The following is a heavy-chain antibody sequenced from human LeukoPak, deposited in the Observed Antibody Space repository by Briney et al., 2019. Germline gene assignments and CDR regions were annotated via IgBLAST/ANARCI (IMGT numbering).Heavy chain of an antibody. D-gene: IGHD2-8*02. V-gene: IGHV3-74*01. CDR1: GFTLGSYW. Sequence: GGSLRLSCAASGFTLGSYWMHWVRQAPGKGLVWVSRIDGHGTSTSYADSMKGRFTISRDNAKNTLYLQMNSLRAEDTAVYFCARAQLLADDAFNIWGQGTMVTVSS. J-gene: IGHJ3*02. CDR3: ARAQLLADDAFNI. CDR2: IDGHGTST.